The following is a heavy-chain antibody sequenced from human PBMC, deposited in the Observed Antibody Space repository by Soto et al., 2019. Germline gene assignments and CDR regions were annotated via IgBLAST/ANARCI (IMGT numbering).Heavy chain of an antibody. CDR2: IYSGGST. D-gene: IGHD6-13*01. V-gene: IGHV3-53*04. J-gene: IGHJ1*01. Sequence: GGSLRLSCAASGFTVSSNYMSWVRQAPGKGLEWVSVIYSGGSTYYADSVKGRFTISRHNSKNTLYLQMNSLRAEDTAVYYCAAGSSWYKVYFQHWGQGTLVTVSS. CDR1: GFTVSSNY. CDR3: AAGSSWYKVYFQH.